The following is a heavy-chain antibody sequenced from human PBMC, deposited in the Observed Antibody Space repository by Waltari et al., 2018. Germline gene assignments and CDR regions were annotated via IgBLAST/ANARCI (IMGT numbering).Heavy chain of an antibody. J-gene: IGHJ4*02. CDR2: IYHSGST. CDR3: ARHRSPYSGSLY. D-gene: IGHD1-26*01. Sequence: QVQLQESGPGLVKPSATLSLPCAVSGYSISSGYYWCWIRQPPGKGLEWIGSIYHSGSTYYNPSLKSRVTISVDTSKNQFSLKLSSVTAADTAVYYCARHRSPYSGSLYWGQGTLVTVSS. CDR1: GYSISSGYY. V-gene: IGHV4-38-2*01.